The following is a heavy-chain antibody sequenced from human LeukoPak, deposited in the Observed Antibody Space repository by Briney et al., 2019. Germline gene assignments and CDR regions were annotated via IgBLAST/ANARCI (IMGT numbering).Heavy chain of an antibody. J-gene: IGHJ6*02. CDR1: GYTFTGYY. V-gene: IGHV1-2*02. CDR2: INPNSGGT. Sequence: ASVKVSSKASGYTFTGYYMHWVRQAPGQGLEWMGWINPNSGGTNYAQKFQGRVTMTRDTSISTAYMELSRLRSDDTAVYYCARVYCSSTSCSTYYYYYGMDVWGQGTTVTVSS. D-gene: IGHD2-2*01. CDR3: ARVYCSSTSCSTYYYYYGMDV.